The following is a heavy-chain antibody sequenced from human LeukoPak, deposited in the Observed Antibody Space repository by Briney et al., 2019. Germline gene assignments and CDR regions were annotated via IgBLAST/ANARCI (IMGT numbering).Heavy chain of an antibody. CDR2: IKQDGSEK. CDR3: ARDLLPGEPLDY. J-gene: IGHJ4*02. D-gene: IGHD1-26*01. Sequence: PGGSLRLSCAASGFTFSAYWMSWVRQAPGKGLEWVVNIKQDGSEKNYVDSVKGRFTISRDNAKNSLYLQMNSLRAEDTAVYYCARDLLPGEPLDYWGQGTLVAVSS. V-gene: IGHV3-7*03. CDR1: GFTFSAYW.